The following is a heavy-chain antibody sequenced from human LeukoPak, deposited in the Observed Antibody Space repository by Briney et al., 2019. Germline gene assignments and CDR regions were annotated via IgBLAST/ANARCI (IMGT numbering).Heavy chain of an antibody. V-gene: IGHV3-7*01. Sequence: GGSLRLSCAASGFTFSSYWMSWVRQAPGKGPEWVANIKQDGSEKYYVDSVKGRFTISRDNAKNSLYLQMNSLRAEDTAVYYCARDRIFGVDVYGMDVWGQGTTVTVSS. D-gene: IGHD3-3*01. J-gene: IGHJ6*02. CDR2: IKQDGSEK. CDR3: ARDRIFGVDVYGMDV. CDR1: GFTFSSYW.